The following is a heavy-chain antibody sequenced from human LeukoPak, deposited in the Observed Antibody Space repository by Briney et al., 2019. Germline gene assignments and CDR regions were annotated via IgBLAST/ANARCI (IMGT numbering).Heavy chain of an antibody. J-gene: IGHJ6*02. CDR3: AKVPYSDYGSGRPPFMDV. Sequence: GGSLRLSCTASGFIFSNYAMSWVRQAPGKGLEWVSTISDSGGSTYYADSVKGRFTISRDNSKNTLHLQMTSLRAGDTAIHYCAKVPYSDYGSGRPPFMDVWGQGTAVVVSS. CDR1: GFIFSNYA. D-gene: IGHD3-10*01. V-gene: IGHV3-23*01. CDR2: ISDSGGST.